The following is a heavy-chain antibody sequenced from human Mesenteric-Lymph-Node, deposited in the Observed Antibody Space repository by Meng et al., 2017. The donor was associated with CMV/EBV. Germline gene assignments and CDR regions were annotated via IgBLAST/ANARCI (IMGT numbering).Heavy chain of an antibody. J-gene: IGHJ6*02. CDR1: GFTFSSYG. Sequence: GESLKISCAASGFTFSSYGMNWVRQAPGKGLEWVSGIYAGDDSTYYADSVKGRFTISRDNAKNSLYLQMNSLRAEDTAVYYCASVGYYYGMDVWGQGTTVTVSS. CDR3: ASVGYYYGMDV. CDR2: IYAGDDST. D-gene: IGHD2-2*01. V-gene: IGHV3-NL1*01.